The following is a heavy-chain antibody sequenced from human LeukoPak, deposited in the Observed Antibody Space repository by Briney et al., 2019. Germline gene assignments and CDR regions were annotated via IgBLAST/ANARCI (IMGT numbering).Heavy chain of an antibody. Sequence: GGSLRLSCAASGFTFSSYGMHWVRQAPGKGLEWVAFIRYDGSNKYYADSVKGRFTISRDNSKNTLYLRMNSVRAEDTAVYYCAKERQWQLLILDSWGQGTLVTVSS. CDR1: GFTFSSYG. D-gene: IGHD1-26*01. V-gene: IGHV3-30*02. CDR2: IRYDGSNK. CDR3: AKERQWQLLILDS. J-gene: IGHJ4*02.